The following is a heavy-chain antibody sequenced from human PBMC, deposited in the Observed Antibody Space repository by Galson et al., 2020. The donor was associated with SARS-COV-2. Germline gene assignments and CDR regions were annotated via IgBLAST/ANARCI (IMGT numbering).Heavy chain of an antibody. V-gene: IGHV4-34*01. CDR1: GGSIGTYY. J-gene: IGHJ3*02. Sequence: SETLSLTCAIYGGSIGTYYWDWIRQPPGKGLEWLGDITPSGSTNYNPSLKSRVTVSVDTSKNQCSLNLSSVTAADTAMYYCIAVLDAFDIWGQGTMVAVSS. CDR3: IAVLDAFDI. D-gene: IGHD2-15*01. CDR2: ITPSGST.